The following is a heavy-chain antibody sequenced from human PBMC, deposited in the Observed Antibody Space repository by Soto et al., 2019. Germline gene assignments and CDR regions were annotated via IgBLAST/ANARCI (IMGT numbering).Heavy chain of an antibody. Sequence: ASVKVSCKASGGTFSSYGISWVRQAPGQGLEWMGWISAYNGHTNYAQKLQGRVTMTTDTSTSTAYMDLRSLRSDDTAVYYCASHVGYSSSWHFDYWGQGTLVTVSS. CDR2: ISAYNGHT. J-gene: IGHJ4*02. V-gene: IGHV1-18*01. D-gene: IGHD6-13*01. CDR3: ASHVGYSSSWHFDY. CDR1: GGTFSSYG.